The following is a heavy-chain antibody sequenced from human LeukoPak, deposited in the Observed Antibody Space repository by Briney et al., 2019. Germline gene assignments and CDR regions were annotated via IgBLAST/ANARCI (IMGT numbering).Heavy chain of an antibody. CDR2: IYYSGST. Sequence: SETLSLTCTVSGGSINFSYWNWIRQPPGKGLEWIGYIYYSGSTNYNPSLKSRVTILVDTSKNQFSLKVTSMTAADTGVYYCTRSFPGIVGAADFWGQGTLVTVSS. J-gene: IGHJ4*02. CDR1: GGSINFSY. V-gene: IGHV4-59*01. D-gene: IGHD1-26*01. CDR3: TRSFPGIVGAADF.